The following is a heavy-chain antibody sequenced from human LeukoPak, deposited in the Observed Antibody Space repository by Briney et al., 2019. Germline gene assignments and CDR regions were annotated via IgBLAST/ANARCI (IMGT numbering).Heavy chain of an antibody. J-gene: IGHJ3*02. CDR2: ISYSGST. V-gene: IGHV4-59*08. CDR3: ARLLNNDNAGDPDTFDM. Sequence: SETLSLTCSVSGDSISRHYWSWIPQPPGKGLEWIGYISYSGSTRYNPSFQSRVTISMEMSKTHFSLKLTSVTAADTAVYYCARLLNNDNAGDPDTFDMWGPGTMVTVSS. D-gene: IGHD4-17*01. CDR1: GDSISRHY.